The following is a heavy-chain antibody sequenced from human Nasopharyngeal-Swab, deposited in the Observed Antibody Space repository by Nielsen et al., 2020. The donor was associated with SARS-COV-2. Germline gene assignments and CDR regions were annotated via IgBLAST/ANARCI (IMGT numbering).Heavy chain of an antibody. J-gene: IGHJ4*02. CDR2: ISRGGESI. D-gene: IGHD3-22*01. CDR3: ARGDDTTDYYEPFDS. Sequence: GGSLRLSCAASGFTFSSYSMNWVRQAPGKGLEWVSFISRGGESIYYADSVKGRFTISRDNAKNSVYLQMNSLRAEDSAVYYCARGDDTTDYYEPFDSWGQGTLVTVSS. CDR1: GFTFSSYS. V-gene: IGHV3-48*04.